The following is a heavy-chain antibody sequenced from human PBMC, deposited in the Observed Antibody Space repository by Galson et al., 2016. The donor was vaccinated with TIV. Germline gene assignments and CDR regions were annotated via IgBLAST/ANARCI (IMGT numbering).Heavy chain of an antibody. V-gene: IGHV3-21*01. CDR1: GFTLSDYG. Sequence: SLRLSCAASGFTLSDYGMNWVRQSPGKGLEWVSAITSSSKFIYYAESVKGRFSISRDNAKNSVYLQMASLSVEDTAVYYCARGFYRLGYVGVYWGQGALVTVS. CDR3: ARGFYRLGYVGVY. D-gene: IGHD3-16*01. J-gene: IGHJ4*02. CDR2: ITSSSKFI.